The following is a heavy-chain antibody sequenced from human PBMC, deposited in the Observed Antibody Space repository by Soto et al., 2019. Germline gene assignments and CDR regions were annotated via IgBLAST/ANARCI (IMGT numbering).Heavy chain of an antibody. V-gene: IGHV3-33*01. D-gene: IGHD3-10*01. CDR1: GFTFSSYG. J-gene: IGHJ6*02. CDR2: IWYDGSNK. Sequence: QVQLVESGGGVVQPGRSLRLSCAASGFTFSSYGMHWVRQAPGKGLEWVAVIWYDGSNKYYADSVKGRFTISRDNSKNTLYMQMNSMRAEETAVYYCARDTARAMVRIYYGMDVWGQGTTVTVSS. CDR3: ARDTARAMVRIYYGMDV.